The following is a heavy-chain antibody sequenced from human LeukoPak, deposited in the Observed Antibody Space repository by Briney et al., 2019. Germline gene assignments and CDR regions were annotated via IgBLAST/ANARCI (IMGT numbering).Heavy chain of an antibody. CDR2: IWYDGSNK. Sequence: PGGSLRLSCAASGFAFSSYGMHWVRQAPGKGLEWVAVIWYDGSNKYYADSVKGRFTISRGNSKNTLYLQMNSLRAEDTAVYYCAKSRPTVTTGAFDYWGQGTLVTVSS. CDR1: GFAFSSYG. D-gene: IGHD4-11*01. CDR3: AKSRPTVTTGAFDY. J-gene: IGHJ4*02. V-gene: IGHV3-33*06.